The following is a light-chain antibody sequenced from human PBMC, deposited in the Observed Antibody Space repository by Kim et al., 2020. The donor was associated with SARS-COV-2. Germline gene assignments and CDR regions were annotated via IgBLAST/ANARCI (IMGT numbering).Light chain of an antibody. V-gene: IGKV1-12*01. J-gene: IGKJ4*01. CDR1: QDISSW. CDR3: QQADSFPLT. Sequence: DIQMTQSPSSVSASVGDRVTITCRASQDISSWLARYQQKPGKAPKLLIYAASSLQSGVPSRFSGSGSGTDFTLTISSLQPEDFATYYCQQADSFPLTFGGGTKVDIK. CDR2: AAS.